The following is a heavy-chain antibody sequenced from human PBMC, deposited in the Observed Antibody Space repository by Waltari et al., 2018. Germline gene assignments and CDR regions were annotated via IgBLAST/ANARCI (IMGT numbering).Heavy chain of an antibody. CDR3: MVSAVVGSSGVDY. D-gene: IGHD6-19*01. V-gene: IGHV3-49*04. J-gene: IGHJ4*02. Sequence: EVQLVESGGGLVQPGRSLRLSCLTSGFSFRNYAMAGVRQAPGKGLEWGGLIRTKTENAKAEDAAAVKGRFTLSRDDSRSIAYLQMDSLKAEDTAVYYCMVSAVVGSSGVDYWGQGTLVTVSS. CDR1: GFSFRNYA. CDR2: IRTKTENAKA.